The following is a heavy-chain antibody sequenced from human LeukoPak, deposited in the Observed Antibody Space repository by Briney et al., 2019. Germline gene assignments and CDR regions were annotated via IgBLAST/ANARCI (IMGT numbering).Heavy chain of an antibody. V-gene: IGHV3-21*01. CDR3: ARDRYSSTGYMDV. CDR1: GFTFSSYS. D-gene: IGHD5-18*01. Sequence: PGGSLRLSCAASGFTFSSYSMNWVRQAPGKGLEWVSSISSSSGYIYYADSVKGRFTISRDNAKNSLYLQMNSLRAEDTAVYYCARDRYSSTGYMDVWGKGTTVTVSS. J-gene: IGHJ6*03. CDR2: ISSSSGYI.